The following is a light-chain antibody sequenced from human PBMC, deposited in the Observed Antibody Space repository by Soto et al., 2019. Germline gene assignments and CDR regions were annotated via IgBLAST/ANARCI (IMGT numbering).Light chain of an antibody. CDR1: QDIASY. Sequence: VLTQSPAILSLSPGDRATFSCKASQDIASYLGWYQQKPGQAPRLLIYDTSNRATGIPDRFSGSGSGTDFTLTISSLEPEDFAVYYCQQRVDWPPTFGGGTKVEIK. V-gene: IGKV3-11*01. CDR3: QQRVDWPPT. CDR2: DTS. J-gene: IGKJ4*01.